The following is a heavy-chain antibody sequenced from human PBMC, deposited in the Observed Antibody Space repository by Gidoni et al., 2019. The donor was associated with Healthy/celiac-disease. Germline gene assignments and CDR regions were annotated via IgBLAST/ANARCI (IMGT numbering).Heavy chain of an antibody. D-gene: IGHD3-10*01. CDR2: ISYHGSNT. V-gene: IGHV3-30-3*01. CDR1: GCTCSSYA. J-gene: IGHJ4*02. CDR3: ARDNAECGSASCILDY. Sequence: VQLVETGGGVVQPGRSLRRYWAGPGCTCSSYARHWGCQAPGKGLEWLAVISYHGSNTYSADSVTGRFTISRYNSKNKLSLQMNSLSAEDTAVYYCARDNAECGSASCILDYWGQGTLVTVSS.